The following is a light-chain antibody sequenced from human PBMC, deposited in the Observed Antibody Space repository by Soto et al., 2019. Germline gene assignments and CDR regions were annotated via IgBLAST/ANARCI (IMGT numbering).Light chain of an antibody. CDR2: AVS. CDR1: QTISNNY. CDR3: QQHSNSPWT. V-gene: IGKV3-20*01. Sequence: EIVLTQSPGTLTLSPGESAALSCRASQTISNNYLVWYRQKPGHAPRLLIYAVSSRAAGIPDRFSGSGSGTDFALTIGRLEPEDSAVYYCQQHSNSPWTFGQGTRVEI. J-gene: IGKJ1*01.